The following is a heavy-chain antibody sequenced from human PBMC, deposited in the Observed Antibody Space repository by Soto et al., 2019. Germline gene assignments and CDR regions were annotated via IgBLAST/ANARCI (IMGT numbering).Heavy chain of an antibody. J-gene: IGHJ4*02. Sequence: LRLSCAASGFTMSTYSVTWVRQAPGKGLEWVSGISVTPGITFYADSVKGRFTISRDSSNNAVYLQMNSLRAEDTAMYFCSKWSGYGDLWGQGTLVTVSS. CDR2: ISVTPGIT. CDR1: GFTMSTYS. CDR3: SKWSGYGDL. V-gene: IGHV3-23*01. D-gene: IGHD5-12*01.